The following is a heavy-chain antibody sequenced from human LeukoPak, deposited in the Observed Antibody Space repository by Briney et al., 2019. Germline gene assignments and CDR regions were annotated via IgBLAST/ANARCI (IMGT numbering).Heavy chain of an antibody. J-gene: IGHJ5*02. Sequence: SETLSLTCAVSGASFSGVYWTWIRQAPGKGLEWLGEIKHFGSTRYNPSLQSRVARSVDRSKGQFSLRLGYVTAADTDVYYCARRQNLIASPGLNWFDPWGQGTLVTVTS. CDR3: ARRQNLIASPGLNWFDP. V-gene: IGHV4-34*01. D-gene: IGHD2/OR15-2a*01. CDR2: IKHFGST. CDR1: GASFSGVY.